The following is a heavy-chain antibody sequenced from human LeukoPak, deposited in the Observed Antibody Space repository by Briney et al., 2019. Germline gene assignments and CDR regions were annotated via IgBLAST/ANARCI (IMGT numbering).Heavy chain of an antibody. J-gene: IGHJ4*02. Sequence: NPGGSLRLSCAASGFTFSSYAMSWVRKAPSKGLEWVAVISYDGSNKYYADSVKGRFTISRDNSKNTLYLQMNSLRAEDTAVYYCARDVGSTMILLNFDYWGQGTLVTVSS. V-gene: IGHV3-30*04. CDR2: ISYDGSNK. D-gene: IGHD3-22*01. CDR1: GFTFSSYA. CDR3: ARDVGSTMILLNFDY.